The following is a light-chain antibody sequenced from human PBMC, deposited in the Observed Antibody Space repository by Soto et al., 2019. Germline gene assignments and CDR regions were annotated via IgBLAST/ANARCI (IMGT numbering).Light chain of an antibody. J-gene: IGLJ2*01. CDR1: SSDIGTFDY. Sequence: QSALTQPASVSGSPGQSITISCTGTSSDIGTFDYVSWYQQHPAKAPKLMIYEVINRPSGISHRFSGSKSGSTASLTISGLLAEDEAVYYCSSYTSTSAYVLFGGGTKLTVL. CDR3: SSYTSTSAYVL. CDR2: EVI. V-gene: IGLV2-14*01.